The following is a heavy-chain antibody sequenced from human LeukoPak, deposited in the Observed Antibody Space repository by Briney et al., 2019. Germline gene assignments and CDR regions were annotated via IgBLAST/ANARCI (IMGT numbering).Heavy chain of an antibody. J-gene: IGHJ4*02. CDR2: ISSSGSTI. CDR3: AREPGIAVAGTGIDY. D-gene: IGHD6-19*01. CDR1: GFTFSSYS. Sequence: PGGSLRLSCAASGFTFSSYSMNWVRQAPGKGLEWVSYISSSGSTIYYADSVKGRFTISRDNAKNSLYLQMNSLRAEDTAVYYCAREPGIAVAGTGIDYWGQGTLVTVSS. V-gene: IGHV3-48*04.